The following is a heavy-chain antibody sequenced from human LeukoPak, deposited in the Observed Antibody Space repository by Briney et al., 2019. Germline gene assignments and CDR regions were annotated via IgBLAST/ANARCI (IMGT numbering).Heavy chain of an antibody. Sequence: PGESLKISCKGSGYSFSNYWIGWVRQMPGKGLEWIGIIYPGDADTKYSPSFQGQVTMSADKSIDTAYHTWSGLKASDTDMYYCARQEGTPIEGWFYWGQGTLVTVSS. D-gene: IGHD2-15*01. V-gene: IGHV5-51*01. J-gene: IGHJ4*02. CDR3: ARQEGTPIEGWFY. CDR1: GYSFSNYW. CDR2: IYPGDADT.